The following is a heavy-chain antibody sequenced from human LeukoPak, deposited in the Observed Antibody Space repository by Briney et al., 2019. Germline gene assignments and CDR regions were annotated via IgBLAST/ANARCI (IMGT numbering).Heavy chain of an antibody. CDR3: ARGRNDFWSGYYTREYYYYMDV. CDR2: MNPNSGNT. CDR1: GYTFTSYD. V-gene: IGHV1-8*01. J-gene: IGHJ6*03. D-gene: IGHD3-3*01. Sequence: ASVKVSCKASGYTFTSYDINWVRQATGQGLEWMGWMNPNSGNTGYAQKFQGRVTMTRNTSISTAYMELSSLRSEDTAVYYCARGRNDFWSGYYTREYYYYMDVWSKGTTVTVSS.